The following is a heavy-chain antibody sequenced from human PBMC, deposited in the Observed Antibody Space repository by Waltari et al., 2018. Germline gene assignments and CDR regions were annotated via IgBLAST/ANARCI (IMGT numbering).Heavy chain of an antibody. CDR1: GFTFSSHG. J-gene: IGHJ4*02. V-gene: IGHV3-30*18. CDR3: AKDGAWTTVFYFES. D-gene: IGHD4-17*01. CDR2: ISYEGSDE. Sequence: QVQLVESGGGVAQPGTSLRLSCAASGFTFSSHGMHWVRQAPGKGWGWVVGISYEGSDEYYADSVKGRFTISRDNSKNTLYLRMNSLRLEDTAVYYCAKDGAWTTVFYFESWGQGTLVPVSS.